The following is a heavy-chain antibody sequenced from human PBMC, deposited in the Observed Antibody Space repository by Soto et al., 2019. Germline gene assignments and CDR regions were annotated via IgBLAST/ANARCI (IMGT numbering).Heavy chain of an antibody. Sequence: LRLSCAASGFTFSDYYMSWIRQAPGKGLEWVSYISSSGSTIYYADSVKGRFTISRDNAKNSLYLQMNSLRAEDTAVYYCAKPYYYGSGIYYFDYWGQGTLVTVSS. CDR2: ISSSGSTI. V-gene: IGHV3-11*01. CDR3: AKPYYYGSGIYYFDY. D-gene: IGHD3-10*01. J-gene: IGHJ4*02. CDR1: GFTFSDYY.